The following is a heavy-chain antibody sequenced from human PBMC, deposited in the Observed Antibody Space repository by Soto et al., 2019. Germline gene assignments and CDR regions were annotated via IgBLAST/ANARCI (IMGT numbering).Heavy chain of an antibody. CDR1: GGSISSSSYH. J-gene: IGHJ4*02. Sequence: QLQLQESGPGLVKPSETLSLTCTVSGGSISSSSYHWGWIRQPPGKGLEWIGSIYYSGTTYYNPSPKSRVTMSVDTSKNQFSLKLSSVPAADTAVYYCARSISVAMDFWGQGTLVTVSS. CDR3: ARSISVAMDF. D-gene: IGHD6-19*01. CDR2: IYYSGTT. V-gene: IGHV4-39*01.